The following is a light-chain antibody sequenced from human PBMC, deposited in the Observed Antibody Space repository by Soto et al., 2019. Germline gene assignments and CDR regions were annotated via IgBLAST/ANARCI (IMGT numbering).Light chain of an antibody. Sequence: EVVLTQSPGTLSLSPGERATLSCRASQSVSGYLAWYQQKPGQVPRHLIYDAFNRDTGIPVRFSGSGSGTDFTLTISSLEPEEFALYYCQHRSSWPITFRQGTRLEIK. CDR2: DAF. CDR1: QSVSGY. CDR3: QHRSSWPIT. J-gene: IGKJ5*01. V-gene: IGKV3-11*01.